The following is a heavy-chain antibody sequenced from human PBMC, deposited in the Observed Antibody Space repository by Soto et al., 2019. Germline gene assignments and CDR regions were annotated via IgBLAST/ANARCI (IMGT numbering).Heavy chain of an antibody. D-gene: IGHD1-26*01. Sequence: PGGSLRLSCAASGFTFSSYGMHWVRQAPGKGLEWVAVISYDGSNKYYADSVKGRFTISRDNSKNTLYLQMNSLRAEDTAVYYCAKALVGATGYWGQGTLVTVSS. CDR1: GFTFSSYG. CDR2: ISYDGSNK. V-gene: IGHV3-30*18. CDR3: AKALVGATGY. J-gene: IGHJ4*02.